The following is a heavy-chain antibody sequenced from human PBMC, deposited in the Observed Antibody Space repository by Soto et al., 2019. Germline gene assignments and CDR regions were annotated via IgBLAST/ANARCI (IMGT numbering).Heavy chain of an antibody. D-gene: IGHD6-13*01. Sequence: PGGSLRLSCAASGFTFSSYWMHWVRQAPGKGLEWVTVISYDGDNKYYADSVKGRFTISRDNSKNTLYLQINSLTTEDTAVYYCARDVAAAGRDALDSWGQGTLVTVSS. V-gene: IGHV3-30-3*01. J-gene: IGHJ4*02. CDR2: ISYDGDNK. CDR3: ARDVAAAGRDALDS. CDR1: GFTFSSYW.